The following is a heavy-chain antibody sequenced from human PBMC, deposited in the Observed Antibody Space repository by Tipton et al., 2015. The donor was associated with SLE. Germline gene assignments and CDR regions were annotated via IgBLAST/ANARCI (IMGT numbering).Heavy chain of an antibody. CDR1: GGSISSDTW. CDR3: VRAQWGTQAFDI. V-gene: IGHV4-4*02. Sequence: SLRLSCAVSGGSISSDTWWSCVRQSPGKGLQWIGEIYHTGSTHYNPSLKSRVTMSLDKSKNHFSLQLTSVTAADTAVYYCVRAQWGTQAFDIWGQGAMVTVSS. J-gene: IGHJ3*02. CDR2: IYHTGST. D-gene: IGHD3-16*01.